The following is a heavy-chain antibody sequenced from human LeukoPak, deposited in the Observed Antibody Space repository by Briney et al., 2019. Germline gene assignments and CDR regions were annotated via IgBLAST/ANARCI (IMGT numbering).Heavy chain of an antibody. D-gene: IGHD6-19*01. J-gene: IGHJ4*02. CDR2: INPSGGST. CDR1: GYTFSNHY. V-gene: IGHV1-46*01. Sequence: ASVKVSCKASGYTFSNHYMYWVRQAPGQGLEWMGVINPSGGSTSYAQKFQGRVTMTRDTSTRTVYLEVNSLRSEDTAVYYCARQGTYSSAIGMVYWGQGTLVTVSS. CDR3: ARQGTYSSAIGMVY.